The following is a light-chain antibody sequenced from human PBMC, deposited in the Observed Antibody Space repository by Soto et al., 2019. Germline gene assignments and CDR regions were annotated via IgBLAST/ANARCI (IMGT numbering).Light chain of an antibody. CDR1: QSVRSNY. CDR2: DAS. J-gene: IGKJ4*01. Sequence: EIVLKQSPDTLSLSPGERATLSCRASQSVRSNYLAWYQQKPGQAPRFLIYDASSRATGIPDRSSGSGSGTDFTLTISSLEPEDFAVYYCQQYGSTPLTFGGGTKVDIK. V-gene: IGKV3-20*01. CDR3: QQYGSTPLT.